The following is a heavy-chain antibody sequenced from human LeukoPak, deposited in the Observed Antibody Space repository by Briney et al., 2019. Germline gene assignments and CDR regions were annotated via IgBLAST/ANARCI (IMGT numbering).Heavy chain of an antibody. Sequence: GGSLRLSCAASGFTVSSNYMSWVRQAPGKGLEWVSVIYSGGSTYYADSVKGRFTISRDNSKNTLYLQMNSLRAEDTAGYYCARAGSDRVTMVRGVPLDIWGQGTMVTVSS. J-gene: IGHJ3*02. D-gene: IGHD3-10*01. CDR1: GFTVSSNY. V-gene: IGHV3-66*02. CDR2: IYSGGST. CDR3: ARAGSDRVTMVRGVPLDI.